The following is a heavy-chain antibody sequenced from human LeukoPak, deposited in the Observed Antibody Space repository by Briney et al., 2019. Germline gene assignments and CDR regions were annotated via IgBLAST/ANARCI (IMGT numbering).Heavy chain of an antibody. V-gene: IGHV5-51*01. D-gene: IGHD1-26*01. Sequence: GESLKISCKGSGYSFSHYWIGWVRQVPGKGLEWMGFIYPADSDTRYSPSFQGQVTISADKSITTAYLQWRSLKASDTAMYYCAVTATNSGYFDSWGQGALVTVSS. CDR2: IYPADSDT. CDR3: AVTATNSGYFDS. CDR1: GYSFSHYW. J-gene: IGHJ4*02.